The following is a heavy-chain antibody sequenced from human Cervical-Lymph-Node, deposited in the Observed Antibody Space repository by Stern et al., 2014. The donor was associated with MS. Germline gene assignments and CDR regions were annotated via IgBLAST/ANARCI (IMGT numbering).Heavy chain of an antibody. V-gene: IGHV1-69*12. Sequence: VQLVESGAEVKKPGSSVKVSCKASGGTFSSYAISWVRQAPGQRLEWMGGIIPIFCTGNYAQKFQGRVTITADESTSTAYMELSSLRSEDTAVYYCARGELKEGLVRGMDVWGQGTTVTVSS. CDR3: ARGELKEGLVRGMDV. CDR1: GGTFSSYA. CDR2: IIPIFCTG. D-gene: IGHD1-26*01. J-gene: IGHJ6*02.